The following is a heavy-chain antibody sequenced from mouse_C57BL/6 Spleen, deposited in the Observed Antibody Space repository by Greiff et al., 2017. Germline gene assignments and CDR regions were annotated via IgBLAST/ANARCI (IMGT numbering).Heavy chain of an antibody. CDR2: IDPSDSGT. Sequence: QVQLQQPGAELVKPGSSVKLSCKASGYTFTSYWMHWVKQRPIQGLEWIGNIDPSDSGTTYNQKFKDKATLTVDKSSSTAYMQHSSLTSEDSAVYYCARPGSSYRYFDVWGKGTTLTVSS. D-gene: IGHD1-1*01. J-gene: IGHJ2*01. CDR1: GYTFTSYW. CDR3: ARPGSSYRYFDV. V-gene: IGHV1-52*01.